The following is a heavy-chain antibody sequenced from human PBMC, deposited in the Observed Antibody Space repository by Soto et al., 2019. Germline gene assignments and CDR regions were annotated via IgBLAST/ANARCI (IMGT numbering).Heavy chain of an antibody. Sequence: LRLSCAASGFTFSSYGMHWVRQAPGKGLEWVAVISYDGSNKYYADSVKGRFTISRDNSKNTLYLQMNSLRAEDTAVYYCAKDLYYCDSSGYHLPFFDYWGQGTLVTVSS. CDR3: AKDLYYCDSSGYHLPFFDY. V-gene: IGHV3-30*18. CDR2: ISYDGSNK. CDR1: GFTFSSYG. J-gene: IGHJ4*02. D-gene: IGHD3-22*01.